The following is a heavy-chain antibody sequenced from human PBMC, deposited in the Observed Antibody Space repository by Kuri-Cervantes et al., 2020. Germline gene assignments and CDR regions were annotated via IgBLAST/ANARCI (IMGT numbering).Heavy chain of an antibody. CDR1: GFTFSDYY. J-gene: IGHJ6*03. Sequence: GGSLRLSCAASGFTFSDYYMSWIRQAPGEGLEWVSYISSSGSTIYYADSVKGRFTISRDISKNTLYLQMNSLRAEDTAVYYCAKADYYSSYYMHVWGKGTTVTVSS. CDR2: ISSSGSTI. CDR3: AKADYYSSYYMHV. V-gene: IGHV3-11*01.